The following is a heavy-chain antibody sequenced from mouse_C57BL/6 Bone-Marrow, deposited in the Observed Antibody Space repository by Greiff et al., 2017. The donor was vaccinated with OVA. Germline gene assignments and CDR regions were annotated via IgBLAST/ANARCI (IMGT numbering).Heavy chain of an antibody. V-gene: IGHV1-59*01. CDR3: ARAEAAMNWDLDV. D-gene: IGHD2-3*01. CDR2: IDPSDSYT. J-gene: IGHJ1*03. Sequence: VQLQQPGAELVRPGTSVKLSCKASGYTFTSYWMHWVKQRPGQGLEWIGVIDPSDSYTNYNQKFKGKATLTVDTASSTGYMQLSNLTSEDSAVYDCARAEAAMNWDLDVWGKGTTVTVSS. CDR1: GYTFTSYW.